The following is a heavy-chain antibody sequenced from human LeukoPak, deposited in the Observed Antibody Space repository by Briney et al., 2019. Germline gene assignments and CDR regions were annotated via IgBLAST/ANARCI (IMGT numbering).Heavy chain of an antibody. CDR1: GFTFSNYA. J-gene: IGHJ4*02. V-gene: IGHV3-23*01. Sequence: GGSLRLSCAASGFTFSNYAMNWVRQAPGKGLEWVSVISGSGGSTYYVDSVKGRFTISRDNSKNTLYLQMNSLRAEDTAVYYCAKDNGDYVGYFDYWGQGTLLTVSS. CDR2: ISGSGGST. D-gene: IGHD4-17*01. CDR3: AKDNGDYVGYFDY.